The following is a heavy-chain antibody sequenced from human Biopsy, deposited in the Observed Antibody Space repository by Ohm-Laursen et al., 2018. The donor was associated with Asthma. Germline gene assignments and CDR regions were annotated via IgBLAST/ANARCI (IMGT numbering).Heavy chain of an antibody. J-gene: IGHJ6*02. Sequence: SVKASCKGPGGTFDIYPISWVRQAPGQGLEWMGGLIPVLGTPDHAQMFEGRVTITADESTSTAYMELSSLSSEDTAVYYCARGYSGSDRIVYYYSGLEVWGQGTTVTVSS. CDR1: GGTFDIYP. CDR3: ARGYSGSDRIVYYYSGLEV. V-gene: IGHV1-69*13. D-gene: IGHD5-12*01. CDR2: LIPVLGTP.